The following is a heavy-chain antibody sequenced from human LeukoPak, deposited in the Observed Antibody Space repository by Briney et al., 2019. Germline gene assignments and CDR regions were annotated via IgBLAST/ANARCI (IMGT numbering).Heavy chain of an antibody. CDR3: ARLGYCSGGSCYLPDAFDI. D-gene: IGHD2-15*01. J-gene: IGHJ3*02. Sequence: SVKVSCKASGGTFSSDAISWVRQAPGQGLEWMGGMIPIFDTANYAQNFQGRVTITADESTSTAYMELSSLRSEDTAVYYCARLGYCSGGSCYLPDAFDIWGQGTMVTVSS. V-gene: IGHV1-69*01. CDR2: MIPIFDTA. CDR1: GGTFSSDA.